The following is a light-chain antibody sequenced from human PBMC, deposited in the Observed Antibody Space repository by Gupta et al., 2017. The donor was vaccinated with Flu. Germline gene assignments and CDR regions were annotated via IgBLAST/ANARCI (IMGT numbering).Light chain of an antibody. V-gene: IGKV3-15*01. J-gene: IGKJ4*01. CDR3: QQYSNWPPLT. Sequence: EIVMTQSSATLSASPGERATLSCRASQSVSSNLAWYQQKPGQAPRLLIYGASTRATGIPARFSGSGSGTEFTLTISSLQSEDFAVYYCQQYSNWPPLTFGEGTKVEIK. CDR2: GAS. CDR1: QSVSSN.